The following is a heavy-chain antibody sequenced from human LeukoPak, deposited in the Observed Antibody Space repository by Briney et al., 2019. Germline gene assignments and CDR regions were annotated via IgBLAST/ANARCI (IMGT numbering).Heavy chain of an antibody. D-gene: IGHD6-13*01. CDR1: GFTFSSYS. J-gene: IGHJ6*02. CDR2: ISSSSSYI. V-gene: IGHV3-21*01. Sequence: GGSLRLSCAASGFTFSSYSMNWVRQAPGKGLEWVSSISSSSSYIYYADSVKGRFTISRDNAKNSLYLQMNSLRAEDTAVYYCARVHNPVAAAGTYYYYGMDVWGQGTTVTVSS. CDR3: ARVHNPVAAAGTYYYYGMDV.